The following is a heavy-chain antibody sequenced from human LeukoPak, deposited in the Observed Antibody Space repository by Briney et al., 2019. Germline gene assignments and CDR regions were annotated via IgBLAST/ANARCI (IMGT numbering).Heavy chain of an antibody. J-gene: IGHJ4*02. V-gene: IGHV4-39*01. CDR2: IYYSENT. CDR1: GGSISRSTHY. Sequence: NPSETLSLTCTVSGGSISRSTHYWGWIRQPPGKGLEWIGSIYYSENTYYNPSLKSRVTISVDTSKNQFSLKLSSVIAADTAVYYCASRGHCSSTSCYTEVAGWGQGTLVTVSS. CDR3: ASRGHCSSTSCYTEVAG. D-gene: IGHD2-2*02.